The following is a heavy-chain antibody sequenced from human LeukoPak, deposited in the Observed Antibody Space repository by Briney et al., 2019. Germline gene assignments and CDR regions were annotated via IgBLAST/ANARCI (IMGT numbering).Heavy chain of an antibody. V-gene: IGHV1-69*05. D-gene: IGHD3-22*01. CDR3: ARGHDSSGYYHAAFDI. CDR1: GGTFSSYA. CDR2: IIPIFGTA. J-gene: IGHJ3*02. Sequence: ASVKVSCKASGGTFSSYAISWVRQAPGQGLEWMGGIIPIFGTANYAQKFQGRVTITTDESTSTAYMELSSLRSEDTAVYYCARGHDSSGYYHAAFDIWGQGTMVTVSS.